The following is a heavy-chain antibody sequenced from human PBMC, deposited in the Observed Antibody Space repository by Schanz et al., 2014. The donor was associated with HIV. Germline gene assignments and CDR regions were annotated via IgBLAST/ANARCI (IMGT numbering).Heavy chain of an antibody. D-gene: IGHD3-22*01. Sequence: QVQLQQWGAGLLKPSATLSLTCAVYGGSFSDYYWNWVRQSPGKGLEWIGEINHSGSSNYNPSLKGRFTISVDTSKKQFSLRLTSVTAADTAVYYCARGTLDLEYYDSSDFYSWYLDHWGQGTLVTVSS. J-gene: IGHJ4*02. CDR2: INHSGSS. V-gene: IGHV4-34*02. CDR1: GGSFSDYY. CDR3: ARGTLDLEYYDSSDFYSWYLDH.